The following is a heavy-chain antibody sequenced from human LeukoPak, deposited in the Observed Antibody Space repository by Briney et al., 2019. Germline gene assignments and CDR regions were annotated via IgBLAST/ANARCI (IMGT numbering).Heavy chain of an antibody. J-gene: IGHJ4*02. CDR1: GGTFSSFG. CDR3: ASYSNWGDFDS. D-gene: IGHD7-27*01. V-gene: IGHV1-69*06. Sequence: SVTVSCKASGGTFSSFGITWVRQAPGQGLEWMGGTIPIFGAKHYAQKFRGRVTVTADNSTTTTYMELSSLRFEDTALYYCASYSNWGDFDSWGQGTLVTVSS. CDR2: TIPIFGAK.